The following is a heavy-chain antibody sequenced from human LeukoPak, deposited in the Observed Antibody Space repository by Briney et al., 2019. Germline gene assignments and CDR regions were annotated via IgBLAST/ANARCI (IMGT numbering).Heavy chain of an antibody. CDR3: ARDRRVDTATIDY. V-gene: IGHV1-46*01. CDR1: GYTFTSYY. Sequence: GASVNVSCKASGYTFTSYYMHWVRQAPGQGLERMGIINPSGGSTSYAQKFQGRVTMTRDTSTSTVYMELSSLRSEDTAVYYCARDRRVDTATIDYWGQGTLVTVSS. D-gene: IGHD5-18*01. CDR2: INPSGGST. J-gene: IGHJ4*02.